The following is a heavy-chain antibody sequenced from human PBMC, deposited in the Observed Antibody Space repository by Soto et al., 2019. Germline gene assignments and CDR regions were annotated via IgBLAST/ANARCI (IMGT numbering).Heavy chain of an antibody. V-gene: IGHV4-61*01. CDR2: IYYSGST. J-gene: IGHJ4*02. Sequence: SETLSLTCTVSGGSVSSGSYYWSWTRQPPGKGLEWIGYIYYSGSTNCNPSLKSRVTISVDTSKNQFSLKLSSVTAADTAVYYCARENIAAAGTGHFDYWGQGTLVTVSS. CDR1: GGSVSSGSYY. D-gene: IGHD6-13*01. CDR3: ARENIAAAGTGHFDY.